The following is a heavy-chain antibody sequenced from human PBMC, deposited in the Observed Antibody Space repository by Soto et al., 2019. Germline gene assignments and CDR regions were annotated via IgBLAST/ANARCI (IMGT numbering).Heavy chain of an antibody. CDR2: ISGSGDTP. CDR3: AKEGTSGLYYFDY. Sequence: RGSLRLSCAASGFTFSNYAISWVRQAPGKGLEWVSIISGSGDTPYYADSVKGRFTISRDNSRNILYLQMNSLRAGDSAKYYCAKEGTSGLYYFDYWGPGTLVTVSS. CDR1: GFTFSNYA. V-gene: IGHV3-23*01. J-gene: IGHJ4*02. D-gene: IGHD6-19*01.